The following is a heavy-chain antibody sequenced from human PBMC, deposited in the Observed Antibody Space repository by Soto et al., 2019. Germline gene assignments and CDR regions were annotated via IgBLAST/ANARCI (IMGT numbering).Heavy chain of an antibody. V-gene: IGHV3-7*03. D-gene: IGHD3-22*01. CDR3: ATRPCEVNYYGVFDY. Sequence: GSLGRSRYASGFTFRTCWMTWVRPAPGKGLEWVANINKDGSEKFYVDSVKGRFTISRDNAKNSLFLQMNSLRAEDTAVYYCATRPCEVNYYGVFDYWGQGALVTVSS. CDR1: GFTFRTCW. CDR2: INKDGSEK. J-gene: IGHJ4*02.